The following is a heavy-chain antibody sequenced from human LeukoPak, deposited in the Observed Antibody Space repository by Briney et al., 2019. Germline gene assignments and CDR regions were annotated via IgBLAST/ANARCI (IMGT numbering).Heavy chain of an antibody. J-gene: IGHJ5*02. CDR1: GFTFSNYA. CDR2: ISYDASNK. D-gene: IGHD2-15*01. Sequence: GGSLRLSCAASGFTFSNYAMHWVRQAPGKGLEWVAVISYDASNKYYSDSMKGRFSISRDNSKNTLYLQMNSLRLEDTAVYYCVRRGSPGSSRGWFDPWGQGTLVTVSS. V-gene: IGHV3-30*04. CDR3: VRRGSPGSSRGWFDP.